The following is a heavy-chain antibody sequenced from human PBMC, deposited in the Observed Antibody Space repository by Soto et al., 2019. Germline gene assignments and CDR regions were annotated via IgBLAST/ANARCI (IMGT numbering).Heavy chain of an antibody. CDR2: INHSGST. Sequence: SETLSLTCAVYGGSFSGYYWSWIRQPPGKGLEWIGEINHSGSTNYNPSLKSRVTISVDTSKNQLSLKLSSVTAADTAVYYCARGYGDSYYFDYWGQGTLVTVSS. CDR3: ARGYGDSYYFDY. V-gene: IGHV4-34*01. J-gene: IGHJ4*02. D-gene: IGHD4-17*01. CDR1: GGSFSGYY.